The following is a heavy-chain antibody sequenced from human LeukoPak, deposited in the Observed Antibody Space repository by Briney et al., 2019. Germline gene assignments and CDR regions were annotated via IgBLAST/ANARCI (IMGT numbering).Heavy chain of an antibody. J-gene: IGHJ6*02. Sequence: GGSLRLSCAASGFTFSSYAMSWVRQAPGKGLEWVSAISGSGGSTYYADSVKGRFTISRDNSKNTLYLQMNSLRAEDTAVYYCAKASYYDILTGYSPGYYGTDVWGQGTTVTVSS. CDR2: ISGSGGST. V-gene: IGHV3-23*01. D-gene: IGHD3-9*01. CDR1: GFTFSSYA. CDR3: AKASYYDILTGYSPGYYGTDV.